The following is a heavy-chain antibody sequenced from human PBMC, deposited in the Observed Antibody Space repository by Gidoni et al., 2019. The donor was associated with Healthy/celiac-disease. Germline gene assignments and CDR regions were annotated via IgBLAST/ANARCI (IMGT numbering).Heavy chain of an antibody. V-gene: IGHV3-43*01. CDR1: GFTFDDYT. D-gene: IGHD1-26*01. J-gene: IGHJ5*02. CDR2: ISWDGGST. Sequence: EVQLVESGGVVVQPGGPLSLSCAASGFTFDDYTMHGVRQAPGKGLEWVALISWDGGSTYYADYVKGRFTISRDNSKNSLYLQMNSLRTEDTALYYCAKGDRYSGSDDWFDPWGQGTLVTVSS. CDR3: AKGDRYSGSDDWFDP.